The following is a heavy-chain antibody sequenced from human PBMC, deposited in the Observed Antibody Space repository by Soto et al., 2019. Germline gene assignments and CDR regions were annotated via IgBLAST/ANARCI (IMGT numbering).Heavy chain of an antibody. CDR2: INPNSGGT. J-gene: IGHJ4*02. CDR3: ARDPGSCCCYAKYYFAY. CDR1: GYTFTGYY. V-gene: IGHV1-2*04. D-gene: IGHD2-2*01. Sequence: SVKGSWKGSGYTFTGYYMHWVRQAPGQGLEWMGWINPNSGGTNYAQKFQGWVTMTRDTSSSTAYMELSRLRSDDTAVYYCARDPGSCCCYAKYYFAYWGQGTLVPGSS.